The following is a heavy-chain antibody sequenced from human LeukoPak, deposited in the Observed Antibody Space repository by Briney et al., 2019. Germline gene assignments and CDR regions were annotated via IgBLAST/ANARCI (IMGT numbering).Heavy chain of an antibody. CDR1: GYIFSNYA. CDR3: ARLEGIAVAGTYDAFDI. D-gene: IGHD6-19*01. Sequence: ASVKVSCKASGYIFSNYAMNWVRQAPGQGPEWMAWINTNTGTPTYAQAFTGRFVFSLDISVNTAYLQWSSLKASDTAMYYCARLEGIAVAGTYDAFDIWGQGTMVTVSS. V-gene: IGHV7-4-1*02. J-gene: IGHJ3*02. CDR2: INTNTGTP.